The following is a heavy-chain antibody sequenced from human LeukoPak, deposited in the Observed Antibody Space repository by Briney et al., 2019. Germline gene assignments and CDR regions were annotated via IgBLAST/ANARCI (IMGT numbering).Heavy chain of an antibody. Sequence: QPGGSLRLSCAASGFTFSSYSMNWVRQAPGKGLEWVSYISSSSSTIYYADSVKGRFTISRDNAKNSLYLQMNSLRAEDTAVYYCARDDYCSSTSCYSDYFDYWGQGTLVTVFS. CDR3: ARDDYCSSTSCYSDYFDY. J-gene: IGHJ4*02. CDR1: GFTFSSYS. CDR2: ISSSSSTI. V-gene: IGHV3-48*04. D-gene: IGHD2-2*02.